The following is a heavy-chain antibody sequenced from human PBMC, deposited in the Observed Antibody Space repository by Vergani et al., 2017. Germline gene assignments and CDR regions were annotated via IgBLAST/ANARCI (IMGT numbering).Heavy chain of an antibody. CDR3: ARLGGRRRDGYNYYYYYYVDV. D-gene: IGHD5-24*01. CDR1: GYSFTSYW. Sequence: EVPLVQSGAEVKKPGESLKISCKGSGYSFTSYWIGWVRQMPGKGLEWMGSIYPGDSDTRYSPSFQGQVPISADKSIRTAYLQGSSLKASDTAMDYCARLGGRRRDGYNYYYYYYVDVWGKGTTVTVSS. V-gene: IGHV5-51*03. CDR2: IYPGDSDT. J-gene: IGHJ6*03.